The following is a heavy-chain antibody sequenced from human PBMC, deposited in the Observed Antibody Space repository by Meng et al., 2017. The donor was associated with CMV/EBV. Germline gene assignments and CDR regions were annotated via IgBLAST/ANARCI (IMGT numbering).Heavy chain of an antibody. CDR3: ARGGGICSGGSCYPLGYYGMDV. CDR2: IYYSGST. V-gene: IGHV4-59*01. J-gene: IGHJ6*02. D-gene: IGHD2-15*01. Sequence: GSLRLSCTVSGGSISSYYWSWIRQPPGKGLEWIGYIYYSGSTNYNPSLKSRVTISVDTSKNQFSLKLSSVTAADTAVYYCARGGGICSGGSCYPLGYYGMDVWDQGTTVTVSS. CDR1: GGSISSYY.